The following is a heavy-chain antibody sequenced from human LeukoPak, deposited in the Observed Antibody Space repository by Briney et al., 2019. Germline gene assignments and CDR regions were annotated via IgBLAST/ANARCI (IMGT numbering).Heavy chain of an antibody. D-gene: IGHD6-19*01. CDR2: INPIFGTA. J-gene: IGHJ4*02. CDR3: ARGKISYSSGWYYYFVY. CDR1: GGTLSSYA. Sequence: AVKVSCKASGGTLSSYAISWVRQAPGQGLAWMGGINPIFGTANYAQKLQGRVTLTPDKSTSTAYMELSSLRSEDTAVYYCARGKISYSSGWYYYFVYWGQGTLVTVSS. V-gene: IGHV1-69*06.